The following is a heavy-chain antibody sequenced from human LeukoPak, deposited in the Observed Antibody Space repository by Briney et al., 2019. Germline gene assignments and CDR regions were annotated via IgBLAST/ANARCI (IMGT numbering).Heavy chain of an antibody. J-gene: IGHJ5*02. CDR3: ASSSHGSGWYRGRGFDP. Sequence: GGSLRLSCAASGFTFSSYLMSWGRQAPGKGLEWVANIKEDGSEKYYVDSVKGRFTISRDNAKNSLYLQMNSLRAEDTAVYYCASSSHGSGWYRGRGFDPWGRGSQVSVSS. V-gene: IGHV3-7*01. CDR1: GFTFSSYL. D-gene: IGHD6-19*01. CDR2: IKEDGSEK.